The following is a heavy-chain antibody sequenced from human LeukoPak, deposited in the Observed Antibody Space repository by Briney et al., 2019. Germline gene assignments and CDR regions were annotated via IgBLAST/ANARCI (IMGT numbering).Heavy chain of an antibody. V-gene: IGHV4-59*06. CDR1: GGSISSYY. CDR3: ARGGWVQGIWFDP. Sequence: SETLSLTCTVSGGSISSYYWSWIRQPPGKGLEWIGYIFHSGSTYYNPSLKSRVTISVDTSKNQFSLRLSSVTAADTAVYFCARGGWVQGIWFDPWGQGTLVTVSS. D-gene: IGHD5-24*01. J-gene: IGHJ5*02. CDR2: IFHSGST.